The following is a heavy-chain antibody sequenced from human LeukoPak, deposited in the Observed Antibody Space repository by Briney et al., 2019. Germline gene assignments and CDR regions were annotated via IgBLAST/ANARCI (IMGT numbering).Heavy chain of an antibody. CDR3: AREEGTSYPGWFDP. D-gene: IGHD2-2*01. CDR1: GYTFTSKY. J-gene: IGHJ5*02. CDR2: INPSSGST. V-gene: IGHV1-46*01. Sequence: ASVKVSCKASGYTFTSKYTHWVRQAPGQGLEWMGIINPSSGSTSYAQKFQGRVTMTRDTSTSTAYMELSSLRSEDTAVYYCAREEGTSYPGWFDPWGQGTLVTVSS.